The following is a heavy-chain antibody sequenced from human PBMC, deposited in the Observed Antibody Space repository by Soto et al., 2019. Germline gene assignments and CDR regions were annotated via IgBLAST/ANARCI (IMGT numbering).Heavy chain of an antibody. CDR3: ARKDNTGYDS. V-gene: IGHV4-34*01. Sequence: LSLTCAVYGGSFSGYYWSWIRQPPGKGLEWIGEINHSGTTHYNPSLKSRVIISVDTSKNQFSLKLSSVTAADTALYYCARKDNTGYDSWGQGTLVTVSS. CDR2: INHSGTT. CDR1: GGSFSGYY. J-gene: IGHJ5*01. D-gene: IGHD5-12*01.